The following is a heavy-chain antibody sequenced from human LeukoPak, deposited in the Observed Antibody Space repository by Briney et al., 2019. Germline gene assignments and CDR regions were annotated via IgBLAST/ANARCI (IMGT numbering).Heavy chain of an antibody. J-gene: IGHJ5*02. Sequence: SETLSLTCTVSGGYISSYSWSWIRRPPGKGLEWIGYLYYSGSTNYNPSLKSRVTISVDTSKNQFSLKVSSVTAADTAVYYCARHSAAGLTNWFDPWGQGTLVTVSP. CDR2: LYYSGST. CDR1: GGYISSYS. V-gene: IGHV4-59*01. D-gene: IGHD6-13*01. CDR3: ARHSAAGLTNWFDP.